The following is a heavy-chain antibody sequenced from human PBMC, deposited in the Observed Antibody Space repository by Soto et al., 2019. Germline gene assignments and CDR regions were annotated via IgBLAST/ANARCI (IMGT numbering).Heavy chain of an antibody. CDR1: GGSFSGYY. V-gene: IGHV4-34*01. D-gene: IGHD3-10*01. CDR3: AGLYPGRVRGVIAPDYYYYGMDV. CDR2: INHSGST. Sequence: SETLSLTCAVYGGSFSGYYWSWIRQPPGKGLEWIGEINHSGSTNYNPSLKSRVTISVDTSKNQFSLKLGSVTAADTAVYYCAGLYPGRVRGVIAPDYYYYGMDVWGQGTTVTVSS. J-gene: IGHJ6*02.